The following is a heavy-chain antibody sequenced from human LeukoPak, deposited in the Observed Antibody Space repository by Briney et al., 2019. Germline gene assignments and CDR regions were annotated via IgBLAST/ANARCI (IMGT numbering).Heavy chain of an antibody. CDR3: ARVLRVRGFKDYMDV. CDR2: ISSSSSTI. D-gene: IGHD3-10*01. Sequence: SGGSLRLSCAASGFTFSTYSMNWVRQAPGKGLEWVSYISSSSSTIYYADSVKGRFTISRDNAKNSLYLQMNSLRAEDTAVYYCARVLRVRGFKDYMDVWGKGTTVTVSS. V-gene: IGHV3-48*04. CDR1: GFTFSTYS. J-gene: IGHJ6*03.